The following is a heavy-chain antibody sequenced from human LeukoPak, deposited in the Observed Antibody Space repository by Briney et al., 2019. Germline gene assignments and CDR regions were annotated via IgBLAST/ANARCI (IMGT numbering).Heavy chain of an antibody. CDR3: ARGGDYGDYGHTIDY. J-gene: IGHJ4*02. CDR2: INHSGST. D-gene: IGHD4-17*01. Sequence: PSETLSLTCAVYGGSFSGYYWSWIRQPPGKGLERIGEINHSGSTNYNPSLKSRVTISVDTSKNQFSLKLSSVTAADTAVYYCARGGDYGDYGHTIDYWGQGTLVTVSS. CDR1: GGSFSGYY. V-gene: IGHV4-34*01.